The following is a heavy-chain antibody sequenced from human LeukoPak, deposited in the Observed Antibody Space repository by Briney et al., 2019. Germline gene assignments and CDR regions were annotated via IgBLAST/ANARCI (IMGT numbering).Heavy chain of an antibody. D-gene: IGHD3-10*01. V-gene: IGHV1-2*02. Sequence: GDSVKVSCKASGYTFSGYYLHWVRQAPGQGLEWMGWINPKSGGTNYAQKFQGRVTMTRDTSISTAYMELSRLRSDDTAVYYCARDGNYYGSGDPDYWGQGTLVTVSS. J-gene: IGHJ4*02. CDR3: ARDGNYYGSGDPDY. CDR2: INPKSGGT. CDR1: GYTFSGYY.